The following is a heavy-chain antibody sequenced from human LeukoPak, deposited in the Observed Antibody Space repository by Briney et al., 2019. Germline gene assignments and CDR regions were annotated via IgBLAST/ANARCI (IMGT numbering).Heavy chain of an antibody. D-gene: IGHD3-22*01. J-gene: IGHJ5*02. Sequence: ASVKVSCKASGYTFTGYYIHWVRQAPGQGLEWMGWINPNSGGTNYAQKFQGRVTMTRDTSISTAYMELSRLRSDDTAVYYCARPFLSSSGYYYVGWFDPWGQGTLVTVSS. CDR2: INPNSGGT. CDR1: GYTFTGYY. CDR3: ARPFLSSSGYYYVGWFDP. V-gene: IGHV1-2*02.